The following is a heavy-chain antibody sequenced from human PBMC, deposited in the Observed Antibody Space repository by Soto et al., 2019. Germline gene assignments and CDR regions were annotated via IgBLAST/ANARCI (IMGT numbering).Heavy chain of an antibody. J-gene: IGHJ4*02. CDR2: IIPIFGTA. V-gene: IGHV1-69*05. CDR1: GGTFSSYA. Sequence: SVKVSCKASGGTFSSYAISWVRQAPGQGLEWMGGIIPIFGTAKYAQKFQGRVTITTDKSASTAYMELSSLRSEDTAVYYCATPMSRYYFDYWGQGTLVTVSS. CDR3: ATPMSRYYFDY.